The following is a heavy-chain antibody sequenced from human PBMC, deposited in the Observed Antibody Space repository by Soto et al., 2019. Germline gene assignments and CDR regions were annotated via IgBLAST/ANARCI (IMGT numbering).Heavy chain of an antibody. D-gene: IGHD3-22*01. J-gene: IGHJ4*02. V-gene: IGHV3-23*01. CDR3: AKDLPPPDGGYYPTDPKYYFDY. CDR2: ISGSGGST. Sequence: EVQLLESGGGLVQPGGSLRLSCAASGFTFSSYAMSWVRQAPGKGLEWVSAISGSGGSTYYADSVKGRFTISRDNSKNPLYLKMNSLRAEDPAVYYCAKDLPPPDGGYYPTDPKYYFDYWGQGTLVTVSS. CDR1: GFTFSSYA.